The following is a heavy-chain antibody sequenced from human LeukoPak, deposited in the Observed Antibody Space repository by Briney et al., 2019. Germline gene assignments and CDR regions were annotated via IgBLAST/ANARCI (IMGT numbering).Heavy chain of an antibody. D-gene: IGHD5-18*01. CDR1: GGSISSSSYY. V-gene: IGHV4-39*01. J-gene: IGHJ5*02. CDR3: ARHADTGWFDP. Sequence: PSETLSLTCTVSGGSISSSSYYWGWIRQPPGKGLEWIGSIYYSGSTYYNPSLKSRVTISVDTSKNQFSLKLSSVTAADTAVYYCARHADTGWFDPWGQGTLVTVSS. CDR2: IYYSGST.